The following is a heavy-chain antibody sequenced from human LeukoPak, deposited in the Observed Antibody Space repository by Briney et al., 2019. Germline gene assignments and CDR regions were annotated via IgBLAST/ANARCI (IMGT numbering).Heavy chain of an antibody. V-gene: IGHV3-23*01. Sequence: HPGGSLRLSCAASGFTFSSYAMSWVRQAPGKGLEWVSAISGSGGTTYYADSVKGRFTISRDNSKNTLYLQMSSLRAEDTAVYYCAKHNDGYPSGSYEDYWGQGTLVIVS. CDR2: ISGSGGTT. CDR3: AKHNDGYPSGSYEDY. D-gene: IGHD3-10*01. J-gene: IGHJ4*02. CDR1: GFTFSSYA.